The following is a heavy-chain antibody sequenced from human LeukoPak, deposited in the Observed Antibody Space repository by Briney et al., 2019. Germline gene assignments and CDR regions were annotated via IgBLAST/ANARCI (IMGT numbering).Heavy chain of an antibody. CDR2: INGNGGST. V-gene: IGHV3-23*01. D-gene: IGHD6-19*01. CDR1: GFTFSSYA. CDR3: AKDRIAVAGYYFDY. J-gene: IGHJ4*02. Sequence: PGGSLRLSCAASGFTFSSYAMSWVRQAPGKGLEWVSGINGNGGSTYYADSVKGRFTISRDNSKSTQYLQMNSLRGEDTAVYYCAKDRIAVAGYYFDYWGQGTVVTVSS.